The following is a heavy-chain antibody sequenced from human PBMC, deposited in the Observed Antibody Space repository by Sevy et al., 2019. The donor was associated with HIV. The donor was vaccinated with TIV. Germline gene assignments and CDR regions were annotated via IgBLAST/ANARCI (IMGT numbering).Heavy chain of an antibody. Sequence: SETLSLTCTVSGGSISSGGYYWSWIRQHPGKGLEWIGYIYYSGSTYYNPSLKSRVTISVDTSKNQFSLKLSSVTAADTAVYCCARDRSTAFDIWGQGTMVTVSS. CDR1: GGSISSGGYY. J-gene: IGHJ3*02. V-gene: IGHV4-31*03. CDR3: ARDRSTAFDI. CDR2: IYYSGST.